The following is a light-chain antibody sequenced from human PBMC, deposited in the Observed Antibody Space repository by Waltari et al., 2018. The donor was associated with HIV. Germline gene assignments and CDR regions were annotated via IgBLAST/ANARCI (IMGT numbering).Light chain of an antibody. CDR3: QQYNNWPET. CDR1: QSVSSN. CDR2: GAS. J-gene: IGKJ1*01. Sequence: EKVMTQSPATLSVSPGERATLSCRASQSVSSNLAWYQQIPGQAPRLLIYGASTRATGIPARFSGSGSGTECTLTISSLQSEDCAVYYCQQYNNWPETFGQGTKVEI. V-gene: IGKV3-15*01.